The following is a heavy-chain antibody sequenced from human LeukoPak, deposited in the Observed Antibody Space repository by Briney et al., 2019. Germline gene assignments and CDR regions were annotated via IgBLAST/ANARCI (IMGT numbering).Heavy chain of an antibody. CDR1: GFPFDDYA. J-gene: IGHJ1*01. CDR3: AKDISTRPKYFQH. CDR2: ISWNSGSI. V-gene: IGHV3-9*01. Sequence: GGSLRLSCAASGFPFDDYALHWVRQAPGKGLGWVSGISWNSGSIGYADSVKGRFTISRDNAKNSLYLQMNSLRAEDTALYYCAKDISTRPKYFQHWGQGTLVTVSS.